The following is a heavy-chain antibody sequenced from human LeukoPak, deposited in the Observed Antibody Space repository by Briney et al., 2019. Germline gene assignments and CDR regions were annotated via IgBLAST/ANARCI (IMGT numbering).Heavy chain of an antibody. D-gene: IGHD5-18*01. CDR3: ARDGNSYGPDFDY. CDR1: GGSLSSYH. CDR2: VNINEGP. Sequence: SETLSLTCTFSGGSLSSYHGSWLRQPAGQGLEWIGHVNINEGPKYNPSLRSRVTMSADTSRNQYSLKLSSVTAADTAVYCCARDGNSYGPDFDYWGQGTLVTVSS. J-gene: IGHJ4*02. V-gene: IGHV4-4*07.